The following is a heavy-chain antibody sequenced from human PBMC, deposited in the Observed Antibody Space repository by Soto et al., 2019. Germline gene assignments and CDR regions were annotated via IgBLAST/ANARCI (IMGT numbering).Heavy chain of an antibody. J-gene: IGHJ4*02. CDR3: AKPHSLPRYSSGWMVPGY. CDR2: ISGSGGST. CDR1: GFTFSSYA. Sequence: GGSLRLSCAASGFTFSSYAMSWVRQAPGKGLEWVSAISGSGGSTYYADSVKGRFTISRDNSKNTLYLQMNNLRAEDTAVYYCAKPHSLPRYSSGWMVPGYWGQGTLVTVSS. D-gene: IGHD6-19*01. V-gene: IGHV3-23*01.